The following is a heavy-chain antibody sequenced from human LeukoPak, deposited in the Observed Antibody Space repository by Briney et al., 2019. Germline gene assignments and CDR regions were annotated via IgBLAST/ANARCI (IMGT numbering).Heavy chain of an antibody. CDR1: GFTFSSYS. Sequence: GGSLRLPCAASGFTFSSYSMNWVRQAPGKGLEWVSSISSSSSYIYYADSVKGRFNISRDNAKNSLYLQMNSLRAEDTAVYYCAKELRYFDDYGMDVWGQGTTVTVSS. J-gene: IGHJ6*02. CDR3: AKELRYFDDYGMDV. CDR2: ISSSSSYI. D-gene: IGHD3-9*01. V-gene: IGHV3-21*01.